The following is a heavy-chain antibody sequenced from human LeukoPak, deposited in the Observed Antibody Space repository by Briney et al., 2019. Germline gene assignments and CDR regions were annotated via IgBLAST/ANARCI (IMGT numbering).Heavy chain of an antibody. J-gene: IGHJ5*02. CDR3: ASTGYSSGWYNWFDP. CDR1: GFTLSSYW. V-gene: IGHV3-7*03. D-gene: IGHD6-19*01. Sequence: GGSLRLSCAASGFTLSSYWMSWVRQAPGKGLEWVANIKQDGSEKYYVDSVKGRFTISRDNAKNSLYLQMNSLRAEDTAVYYCASTGYSSGWYNWFDPWGQGTLVTVSS. CDR2: IKQDGSEK.